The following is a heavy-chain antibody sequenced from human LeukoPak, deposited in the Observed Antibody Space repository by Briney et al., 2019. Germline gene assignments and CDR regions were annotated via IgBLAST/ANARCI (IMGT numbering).Heavy chain of an antibody. J-gene: IGHJ3*02. D-gene: IGHD3-22*01. Sequence: SETLSLTCTVSGGSISSYYWSWIRQPPGKGLEWIGYIYYSGSTNYNPSLKSRVTISVDTSKNQFSLKLSSVTAADTAVYYCARDGYYDSSASDAFDIWGQGTMVTVSS. V-gene: IGHV4-59*12. CDR2: IYYSGST. CDR1: GGSISSYY. CDR3: ARDGYYDSSASDAFDI.